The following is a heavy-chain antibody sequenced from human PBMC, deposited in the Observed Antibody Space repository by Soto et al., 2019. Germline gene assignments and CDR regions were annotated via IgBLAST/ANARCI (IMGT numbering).Heavy chain of an antibody. CDR2: IYHSGST. CDR1: GGSISSSNW. V-gene: IGHV4-4*02. J-gene: IGHJ4*02. Sequence: KPSETLSLTCAVPGGSISSSNWWSWVRQPPGKGLEWIGEIYHSGSTNYNPSLKSRVTISVDKSKNQFPLKLSSVTAADTAVYYCARQNLDLERSFDYWGQGTLVTVSS. CDR3: ARQNLDLERSFDY.